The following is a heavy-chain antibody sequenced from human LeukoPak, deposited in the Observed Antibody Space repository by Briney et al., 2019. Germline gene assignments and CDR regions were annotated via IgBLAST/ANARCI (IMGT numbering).Heavy chain of an antibody. CDR1: GYTFTSHS. CDR3: ASDAAYCGGDCSNPAYYFDY. Sequence: ASVKVSCKASGYTFTSHSMHWVRQAPGQRLEWMGWINAGNGNTKYSQKFQGRVTITRDTSASTAYMELSSLRSEDTAVYYCASDAAYCGGDCSNPAYYFDYWGQGTQVTVSS. V-gene: IGHV1-3*01. J-gene: IGHJ4*02. D-gene: IGHD2-21*02. CDR2: INAGNGNT.